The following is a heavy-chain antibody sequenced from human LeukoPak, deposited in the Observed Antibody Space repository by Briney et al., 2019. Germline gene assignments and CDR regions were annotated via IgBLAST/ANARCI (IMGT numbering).Heavy chain of an antibody. J-gene: IGHJ2*01. D-gene: IGHD3-10*01. CDR2: IYSRGST. CDR1: GGSISSYY. V-gene: IGHV4-4*07. CDR3: ARIQPLWFGELLYYWYFDL. Sequence: SETLSLTCTVSGGSISSYYWSWIRQPAGKGLEWIGRIYSRGSTNYNPSLKSRVTMSVDTSKNQFSLKLSSVTAADTAVYYCARIQPLWFGELLYYWYFDLWGRGTLVTVSS.